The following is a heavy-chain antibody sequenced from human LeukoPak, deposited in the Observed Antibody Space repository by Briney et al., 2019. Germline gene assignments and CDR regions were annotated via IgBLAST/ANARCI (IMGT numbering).Heavy chain of an antibody. D-gene: IGHD2-2*01. CDR3: AKDALRYCSSTSCFHYFDY. V-gene: IGHV3-30*18. CDR1: GFTFSNYV. CDR2: IANDGSNK. Sequence: GGSLKLSCAASGFTFSNYVMQWVRQAPGKGLEWVALIANDGSNKYYADSVKGRFTISRDNSKNTLYLQMNSLRAEDTAVYYCAKDALRYCSSTSCFHYFDYWGQGTLVTVSS. J-gene: IGHJ4*02.